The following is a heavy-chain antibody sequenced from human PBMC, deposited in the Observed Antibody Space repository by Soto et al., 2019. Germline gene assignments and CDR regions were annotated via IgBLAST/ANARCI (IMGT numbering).Heavy chain of an antibody. CDR2: IYPGDSDT. V-gene: IGHV5-51*01. CDR3: ARHGRNVARDYYYYGMDG. D-gene: IGHD6-6*01. J-gene: IGHJ6*02. Sequence: PXXSLKISCKGSGYSFTSYWIGWVRQMPGKGLEWMGIIYPGDSDTRYSPSFQGQATISADKSISTAYLQWSSLKASDTAMYYCARHGRNVARDYYYYGMDGWGQGTTVTVSS. CDR1: GYSFTSYW.